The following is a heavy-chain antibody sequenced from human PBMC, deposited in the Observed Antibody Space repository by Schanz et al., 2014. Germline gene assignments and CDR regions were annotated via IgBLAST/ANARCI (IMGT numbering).Heavy chain of an antibody. D-gene: IGHD5-12*01. J-gene: IGHJ6*02. V-gene: IGHV1-3*01. CDR3: ARDLTVDTGYVVHYYYCGMDV. CDR2: INVGNGNM. CDR1: GYTFVSYS. Sequence: QVHLVQSGAEVHKPGASLKISCKASGYTFVSYSMHWVRQAPGQGLEWMGWINVGNGNMKYSQKFQGRVNITRDTSASTAYMELTSLRSEDTAVYFCARDLTVDTGYVVHYYYCGMDVWGQGTTVTVSS.